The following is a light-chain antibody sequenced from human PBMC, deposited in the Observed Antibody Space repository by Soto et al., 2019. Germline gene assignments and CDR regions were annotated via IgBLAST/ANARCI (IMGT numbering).Light chain of an antibody. Sequence: EVVVARCPAQMSVSPGAMAALFGGASQSVSSYLTWYQQKPGQAPRLLIYGASTMATGIPSRFSGSGSGTDFTLTISSLQSEDFAIYYCQQNNSSPPVTFGRGTKVAIK. V-gene: IGKV3-15*01. J-gene: IGKJ3*01. CDR3: QQNNSSPPVT. CDR2: GAS. CDR1: QSVSSY.